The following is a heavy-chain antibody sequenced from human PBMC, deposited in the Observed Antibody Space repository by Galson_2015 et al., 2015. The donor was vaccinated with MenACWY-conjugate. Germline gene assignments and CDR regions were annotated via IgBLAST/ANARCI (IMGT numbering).Heavy chain of an antibody. CDR3: ARGGWQYSFDY. D-gene: IGHD6-19*01. V-gene: IGHV3-11*06. J-gene: IGHJ4*02. Sequence: SLRLSCAASGFTFSDYYMSWIRQAPGKGLEWVSYISSSSSDTNYTDSMKGRFTISRDNAKNSLNLQMNSLRAEDTAVYYCARGGWQYSFDYWGQGTLVTVS. CDR2: ISSSSSDT. CDR1: GFTFSDYY.